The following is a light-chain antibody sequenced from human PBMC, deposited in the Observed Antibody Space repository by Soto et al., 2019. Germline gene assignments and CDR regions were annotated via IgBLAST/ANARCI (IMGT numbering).Light chain of an antibody. J-gene: IGLJ3*02. CDR2: EVS. CDR1: NNDVGGHNY. CDR3: SSYTGSSTLVM. Sequence: QSALTQPASVSGSPGQSITISCTGTNNDVGGHNYVSWYQQHPGKAPKLMIYEVSVWPLGVSNRFSGSKSGNTASLTISGLQTEDEADYFCSSYTGSSTLVMFGGGTKLTVL. V-gene: IGLV2-14*01.